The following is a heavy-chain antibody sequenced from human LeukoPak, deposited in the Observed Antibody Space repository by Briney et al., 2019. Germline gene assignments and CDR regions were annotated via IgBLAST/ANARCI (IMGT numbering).Heavy chain of an antibody. Sequence: SETLSLTCTVSGGSISSDYWYWSWIRQPPGKGLEWIGYISYIGSTNYNPSLKSRVTISIDTSKNEVSLMLTSVTAADTAVYYCASDSISMNAFDACGQGTMVTVSS. D-gene: IGHD3-22*01. J-gene: IGHJ3*01. CDR3: ASDSISMNAFDA. V-gene: IGHV4-59*01. CDR2: ISYIGST. CDR1: GGSISSDY.